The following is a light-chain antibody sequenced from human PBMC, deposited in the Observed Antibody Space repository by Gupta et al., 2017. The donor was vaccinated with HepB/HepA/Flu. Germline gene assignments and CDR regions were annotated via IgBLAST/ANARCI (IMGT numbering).Light chain of an antibody. V-gene: IGKV1-17*01. Sequence: DLLMPQSPSSLSASVGDRVTITCRASQGISNDLGWYQQKAGKAPKLLIYTASNLPSGVPSRFSGSGSETEFTLTISSLQPEDFATYYWLQHKIHPWTFGQGTKVEIK. J-gene: IGKJ1*01. CDR2: TAS. CDR1: QGISND. CDR3: LQHKIHPWT.